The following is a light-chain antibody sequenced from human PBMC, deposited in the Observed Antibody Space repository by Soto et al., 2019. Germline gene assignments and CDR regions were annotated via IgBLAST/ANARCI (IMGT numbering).Light chain of an antibody. V-gene: IGKV3-20*01. J-gene: IGKJ4*01. CDR3: QQVNVYPST. CDR2: GAS. CDR1: QSVSSSY. Sequence: EIVLTQSPGTLSLSPGERATLSCRASQSVSSSYLAWYQQKPGQAPRLLIYGASSRATGIPDRFSGSGSGTDFTLTISRLEPEDFAVYYCQQVNVYPSTFGGGTKVDIK.